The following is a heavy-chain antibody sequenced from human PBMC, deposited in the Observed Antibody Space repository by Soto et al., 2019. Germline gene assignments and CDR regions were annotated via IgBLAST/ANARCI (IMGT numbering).Heavy chain of an antibody. J-gene: IGHJ6*02. Sequence: QVQLVQSGAEVKKPGASVKVSCKASGYTFTGYYMHWVRQAPGQGLEWMGWINPNSGGTNYAQKFQGWVTMTRDTTISTDYVARRRLGSDDTAVYYCARGGDDYVRGSYRWVYGMDVWGQGTTVTVSS. D-gene: IGHD3-16*02. CDR1: GYTFTGYY. V-gene: IGHV1-2*04. CDR2: INPNSGGT. CDR3: ARGGDDYVRGSYRWVYGMDV.